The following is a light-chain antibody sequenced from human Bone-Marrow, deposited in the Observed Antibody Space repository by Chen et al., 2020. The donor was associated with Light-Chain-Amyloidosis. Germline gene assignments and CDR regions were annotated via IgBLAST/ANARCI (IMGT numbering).Light chain of an antibody. V-gene: IGLV2-11*01. Sequence: QAALTQPRSVSGSPGQAVSISCTGTSSDVGGYDFVSWYQKHPVKAPKLMIYDVSKRPSGVPDRFSRSKAGNTASLPISGLQADYEADYYCCSYAGSYSLYVFGSGTKVTVL. CDR3: CSYAGSYSLYV. CDR1: SSDVGGYDF. CDR2: DVS. J-gene: IGLJ1*01.